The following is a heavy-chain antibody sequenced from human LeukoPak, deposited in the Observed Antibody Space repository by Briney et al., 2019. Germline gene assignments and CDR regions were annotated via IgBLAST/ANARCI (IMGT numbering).Heavy chain of an antibody. CDR3: ARVSISYYYDSSGQFDY. D-gene: IGHD3-22*01. V-gene: IGHV3-72*01. J-gene: IGHJ4*02. CDR1: GYSISRGYY. Sequence: LSLTCTVSGYSISRGYYWDWVRQAPGKGLEWVGRTRKKTNSYTTEYAASVKGRFTISRDDSKNSLYLQMNSLKAEDTAVYYCARVSISYYYDSSGQFDYWGQGTLVTVSS. CDR2: TRKKTNSYTT.